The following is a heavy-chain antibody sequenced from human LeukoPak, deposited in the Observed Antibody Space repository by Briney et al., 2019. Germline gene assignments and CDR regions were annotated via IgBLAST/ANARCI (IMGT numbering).Heavy chain of an antibody. V-gene: IGHV4-59*04. CDR3: AGTSAVAGAYYIDY. D-gene: IGHD6-19*01. CDR1: GGSFSGYY. Sequence: SETLSLTCAVYGGSFSGYYWSWIRQPPGKGLELIGYIYYSGSTYYNPSLKSRVTMSVDTSKNQFSLKLSSVTAVDTAVYYCAGTSAVAGAYYIDYWGQGTLVTVSS. J-gene: IGHJ4*02. CDR2: IYYSGST.